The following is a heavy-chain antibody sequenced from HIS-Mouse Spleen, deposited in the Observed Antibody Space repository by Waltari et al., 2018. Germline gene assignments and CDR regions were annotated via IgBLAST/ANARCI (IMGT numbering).Heavy chain of an antibody. Sequence: QVQLVESGGGVVQPGRSLRLSCAASGFTFSSYGMHWVRQAPGKGLAWVAVISYDGSDIYYADSVQGRFTISRDNSKNTLYLQMNSLRAEDTAVYYCAKDKHHAFDYWGQGTLVTVSS. CDR2: ISYDGSDI. J-gene: IGHJ4*02. V-gene: IGHV3-30*18. CDR3: AKDKHHAFDY. CDR1: GFTFSSYG.